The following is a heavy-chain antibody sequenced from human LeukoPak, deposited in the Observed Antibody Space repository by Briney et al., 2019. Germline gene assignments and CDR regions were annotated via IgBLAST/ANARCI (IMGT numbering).Heavy chain of an antibody. Sequence: PSETLSLTCTVSGGSISSSSYYWGWIRQPPGKGLEWIGSIYHSGSTYYNPSLKSRVTISVDTSKNQFSLKLSSVTAADTAVYYCARRMVRGESNWFDPWGQGTLVTVSS. CDR2: IYHSGST. D-gene: IGHD3-10*01. CDR1: GGSISSSSYY. V-gene: IGHV4-39*07. CDR3: ARRMVRGESNWFDP. J-gene: IGHJ5*02.